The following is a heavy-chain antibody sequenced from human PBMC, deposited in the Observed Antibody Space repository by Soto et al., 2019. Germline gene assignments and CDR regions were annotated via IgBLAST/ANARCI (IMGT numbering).Heavy chain of an antibody. CDR3: ARTDAQTRGYTYGVRTVSETRFYYYYGMDV. D-gene: IGHD5-18*01. V-gene: IGHV3-48*03. CDR2: ISISGTTI. J-gene: IGHJ6*02. CDR1: GFAFKSYE. Sequence: GGSLRLSCAASGFAFKSYEMNWVRQAPGKGLEWISYISISGTTINYAESVKGRFTISRDNAKNSLSLEMTSLRTDDTGVYYCARTDAQTRGYTYGVRTVSETRFYYYYGMDVWGQGTRVTVSS.